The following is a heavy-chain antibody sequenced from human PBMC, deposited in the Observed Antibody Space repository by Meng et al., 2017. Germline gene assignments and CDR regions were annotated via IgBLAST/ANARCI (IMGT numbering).Heavy chain of an antibody. CDR1: GFTFSDYY. J-gene: IGHJ3*02. D-gene: IGHD2-15*01. Sequence: GESLKISCAASGFTFSDYYMSWIRQAPGKGLEWVSYISSSGSTIYYADSVKGRFTIPRDNAKNSLYLQMNSLRAEDTAVYYCARRWRTSDPHDAFDIWGQGTMVTVSS. CDR3: ARRWRTSDPHDAFDI. CDR2: ISSSGSTI. V-gene: IGHV3-11*01.